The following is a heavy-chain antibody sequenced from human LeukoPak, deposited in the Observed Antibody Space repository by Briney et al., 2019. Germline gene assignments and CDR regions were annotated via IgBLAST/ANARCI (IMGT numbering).Heavy chain of an antibody. CDR2: ISYDGSNK. CDR3: ARSKLNLAVAGRFDY. V-gene: IGHV3-30-3*01. Sequence: GSLRLSCAASGFTFSSYAMHWVRQAPGKGLEWVAVISYDGSNKYYADSVKGRFTISRDNSKNTLYLQMNSLRAEDTAVYYCARSKLNLAVAGRFDYWGQGTLVTVSS. J-gene: IGHJ4*02. CDR1: GFTFSSYA. D-gene: IGHD6-19*01.